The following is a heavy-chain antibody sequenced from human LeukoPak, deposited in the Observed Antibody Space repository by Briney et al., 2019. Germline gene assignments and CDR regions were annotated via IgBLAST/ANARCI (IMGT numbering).Heavy chain of an antibody. CDR1: GFTFSNYW. J-gene: IGHJ4*02. CDR3: ASFRITVAGRTGLDY. CDR2: IKQDGSEK. V-gene: IGHV3-7*01. D-gene: IGHD6-19*01. Sequence: PGGSLRLSCAASGFTFSNYWMSWVRQAPGKGLEWVANIKQDGSEKYYVDSVKGRFTISRDNAKNSLYLQMNSLRAEDTAVYYCASFRITVAGRTGLDYWGQGTLATVSS.